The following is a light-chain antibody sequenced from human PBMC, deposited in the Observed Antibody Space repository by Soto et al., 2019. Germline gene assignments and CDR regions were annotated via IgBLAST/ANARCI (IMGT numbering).Light chain of an antibody. Sequence: QSALTQPVSVSGSPGQSITISCTGTSSDVDDYNYVSWYQQHPGKAPKLMIYDVSHRPSGVSTRFSGSNPGNTASLTISGLQAEDEADYYCSSYTRSSTLVFGTGTKVTVL. CDR2: DVS. CDR1: SSDVDDYNY. CDR3: SSYTRSSTLV. V-gene: IGLV2-14*01. J-gene: IGLJ1*01.